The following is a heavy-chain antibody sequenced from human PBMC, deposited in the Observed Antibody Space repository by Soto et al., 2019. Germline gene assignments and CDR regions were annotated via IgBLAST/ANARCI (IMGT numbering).Heavy chain of an antibody. D-gene: IGHD5-12*01. Sequence: AGESLKISCKGSGYSFTNYWIGWVRQMPGKGLEWMGIIYPGDSDTRYSPSFQGQVTISADKSISTAYLQWSTLKASDTAMYYCARGLLGDGYNLDAFDIWGQGTMVTVS. CDR2: IYPGDSDT. CDR1: GYSFTNYW. V-gene: IGHV5-51*01. J-gene: IGHJ3*02. CDR3: ARGLLGDGYNLDAFDI.